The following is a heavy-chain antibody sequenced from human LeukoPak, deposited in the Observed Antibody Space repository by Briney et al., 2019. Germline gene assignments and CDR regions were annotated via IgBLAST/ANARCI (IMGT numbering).Heavy chain of an antibody. J-gene: IGHJ5*02. CDR1: GFTFSSYS. D-gene: IGHD4/OR15-4a*01. CDR2: ISSSSSYI. CDR3: ARAPPSTLTNWFDP. V-gene: IGHV3-21*01. Sequence: PGGSLRLSCAASGFTFSSYSMNWVRQAPGKGLEWVSSISSSSSYIYYADSVKGRFTISRDNAKNSLYLQMNSLRAEDTAVYYCARAPPSTLTNWFDPWGQGTLVTVSS.